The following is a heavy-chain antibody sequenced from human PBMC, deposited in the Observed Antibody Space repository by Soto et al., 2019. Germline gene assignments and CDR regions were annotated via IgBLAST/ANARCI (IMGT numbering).Heavy chain of an antibody. J-gene: IGHJ6*02. CDR3: ARELYGGRYYDFWSGPKDYYYGLDV. CDR1: GFTFSSYG. V-gene: IGHV3-33*01. D-gene: IGHD3-3*01. CDR2: IWHDGSNK. Sequence: GGSLRLSCAASGFTFSSYGMHWVRQAPGKGLEWVAVIWHDGSNKYYADSVKGRFTISRDNSKNTLYLQMNSLRAEDTAVYYCARELYGGRYYDFWSGPKDYYYGLDVWGQGTTVTVSS.